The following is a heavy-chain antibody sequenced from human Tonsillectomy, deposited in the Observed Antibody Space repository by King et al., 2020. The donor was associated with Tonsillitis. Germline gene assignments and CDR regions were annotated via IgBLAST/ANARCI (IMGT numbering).Heavy chain of an antibody. CDR2: IRSKGHGGTT. D-gene: IGHD2-21*02. V-gene: IGHV3-49*04. J-gene: IGHJ6*02. CDR3: AKALGEEHLLLGGVYYYYGMDV. CDR1: GFSFGDYG. Sequence: EVQLVESGGRFVQPGRSLRLSCSASGFSFGDYGMSWVRQAPGKGLEWVGFIRSKGHGGTTEYAASVKGRFSISREDSANIAYLQMDSLKTEDTAVYYCAKALGEEHLLLGGVYYYYGMDVWGQGTTVTVSS.